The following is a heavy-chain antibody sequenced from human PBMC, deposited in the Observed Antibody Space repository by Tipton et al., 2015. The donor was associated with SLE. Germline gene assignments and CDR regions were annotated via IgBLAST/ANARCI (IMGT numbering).Heavy chain of an antibody. J-gene: IGHJ4*02. CDR3: ATIQGYCAGGSCFRFDY. Sequence: TLSLTCTVSGAYITSSNYYWSWIRQPAGKGLEWIGHIYSSGSTIYNPSLRSRVSISLDTSKKQFSLNLSSVTAADTAVYYCATIQGYCAGGSCFRFDYWGQGSLVTVSP. V-gene: IGHV4-61*09. CDR2: IYSSGST. D-gene: IGHD2-8*02. CDR1: GAYITSSNYY.